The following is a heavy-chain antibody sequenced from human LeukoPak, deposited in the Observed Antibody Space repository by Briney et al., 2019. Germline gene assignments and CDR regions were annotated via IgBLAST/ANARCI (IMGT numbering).Heavy chain of an antibody. J-gene: IGHJ4*02. CDR1: GFTFNYF. D-gene: IGHD2-2*01. CDR3: ARDINPLVPAAPYDY. Sequence: GGSLRLSCAASGFTFNYFMTWIRQAPGKGLEWVSFISSVGTTMYYGDSVKGRFTISRDNAKNSLYLQMNSLRAEDTAVYYCARDINPLVPAAPYDYWGQGTLVTVSS. V-gene: IGHV3-11*01. CDR2: ISSVGTTM.